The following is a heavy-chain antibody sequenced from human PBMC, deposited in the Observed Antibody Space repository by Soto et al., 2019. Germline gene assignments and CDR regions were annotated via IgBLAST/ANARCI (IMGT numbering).Heavy chain of an antibody. V-gene: IGHV4-4*02. CDR3: ARRTLRFFQWTHAAFDY. J-gene: IGHJ4*02. CDR1: GGSLGTSNW. Sequence: QVQLRETGPGLVKPSGTLSLICSDSGGSLGTSNWWSWVRQSPGKGPQWIGDIYETGRTHYNPSLQSRFSTSVDPSKTLFSRKLASVTAADTPVYYCARRTLRFFQWTHAAFDYWGQGNLVLVAS. CDR2: IYETGRT. D-gene: IGHD3-3*01.